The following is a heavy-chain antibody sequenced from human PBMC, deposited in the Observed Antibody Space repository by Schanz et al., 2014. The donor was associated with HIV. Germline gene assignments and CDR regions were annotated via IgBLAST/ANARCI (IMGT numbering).Heavy chain of an antibody. CDR1: GFTFSDYT. CDR3: AIDLGLITRIATVVLDY. J-gene: IGHJ4*01. Sequence: EVQLVESGGGLVKPGGSLRLSCAASGFTFSDYTMHWVRQAPGKGLEWVSSISSGSTYIYVADSLKGRSTISRDNAQNSLSLQLNSLRAEDTAVYYCAIDLGLITRIATVVLDYWGHGTLVTVSS. V-gene: IGHV3-21*01. CDR2: ISSGSTYI. D-gene: IGHD2-21*01.